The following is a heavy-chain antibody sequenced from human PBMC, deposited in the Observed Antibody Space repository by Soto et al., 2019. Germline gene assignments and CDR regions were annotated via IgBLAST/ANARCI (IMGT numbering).Heavy chain of an antibody. CDR2: IWYDGSNK. CDR1: GFTFSSYG. D-gene: IGHD5-18*01. V-gene: IGHV3-33*01. Sequence: PGGSLRLSCAASGFTFSSYGMHWVRQAPGKGLEWVAVIWYDGSNKYYADSVKGRFTISRDNSKNTLYLQMNSLRAEDTAVYYCARDVTGIYSYGIFDYWGQGTLVTVSS. CDR3: ARDVTGIYSYGIFDY. J-gene: IGHJ4*02.